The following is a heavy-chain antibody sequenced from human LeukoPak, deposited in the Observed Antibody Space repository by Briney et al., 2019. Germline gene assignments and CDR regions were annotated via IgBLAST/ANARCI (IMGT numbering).Heavy chain of an antibody. V-gene: IGHV1-18*01. J-gene: IGHJ4*02. CDR1: GYTFTSYS. D-gene: IGHD2-15*01. Sequence: ASVKVSCKASGYTFTSYSISWVRQAPGQGLEWMGWISAYNGNTNYAQKLQGRVTMTTDTSTSTAYMELRSLRSDDTAVYYCARSGYCSGGSCYLDYFDYWGQGTLVTVSS. CDR3: ARSGYCSGGSCYLDYFDY. CDR2: ISAYNGNT.